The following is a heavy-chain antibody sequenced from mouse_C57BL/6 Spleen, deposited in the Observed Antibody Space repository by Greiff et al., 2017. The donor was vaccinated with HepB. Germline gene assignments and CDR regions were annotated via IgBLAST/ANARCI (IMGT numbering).Heavy chain of an antibody. V-gene: IGHV1-59*01. CDR3: ARERDGYFDY. Sequence: QVQLQQPGAELVRPGTSVKLSCKASGYTFTSYWMHWVKQRPGQGLEWIGVIDPSDSYTNYNQKFKGKATLTVDTSSSTAYMQLSSLTSEDSAVYYCARERDGYFDYWGQGTSVTVSS. D-gene: IGHD2-3*01. CDR2: IDPSDSYT. CDR1: GYTFTSYW. J-gene: IGHJ4*01.